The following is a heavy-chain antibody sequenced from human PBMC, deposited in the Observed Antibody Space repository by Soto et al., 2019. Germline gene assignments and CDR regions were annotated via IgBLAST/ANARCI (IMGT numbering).Heavy chain of an antibody. CDR1: GFTFDDYG. CDR3: ARGCITGTNGYYYGMDV. D-gene: IGHD1-20*01. CDR2: INWNGGST. J-gene: IGHJ6*02. Sequence: EVQLVESGGGVVRPGGSLRLSCAASGFTFDDYGMSWVRQAPGKGLEWVSGINWNGGSTGYADSVKGRFTISRDNAKNSLYLQMNSLRAEDTALYYCARGCITGTNGYYYGMDVWGQGTTVTVSS. V-gene: IGHV3-20*04.